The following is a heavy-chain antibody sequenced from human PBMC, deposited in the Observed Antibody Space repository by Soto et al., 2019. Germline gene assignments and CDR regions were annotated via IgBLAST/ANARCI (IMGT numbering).Heavy chain of an antibody. CDR1: GGSFSGYY. J-gene: IGHJ6*03. D-gene: IGHD3-10*01. V-gene: IGHV4-34*01. CDR3: ARGKWFGELPYYYYMDV. Sequence: SETLSLTCAVYGGSFSGYYWSWIRQPPGKGLEWIGEINHSGSTNYNPSLKSRVTISVDTSKNQFSLKLSSVTAADTAVYYCARGKWFGELPYYYYMDVWGKGTTVTVSS. CDR2: INHSGST.